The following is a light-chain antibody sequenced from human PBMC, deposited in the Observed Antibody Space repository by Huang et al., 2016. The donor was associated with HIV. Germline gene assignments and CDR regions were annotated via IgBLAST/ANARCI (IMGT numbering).Light chain of an antibody. Sequence: EIVLTQSPATLSLSPGERATLSCRASQSVSSYLAWYQQKPGQAPRLLFYDASNRATGIPARFRCSGSGTDFTLTISSLEPEDFAVYYCQQRSNWPLFTFGPGTKVDIK. CDR1: QSVSSY. CDR3: QQRSNWPLFT. V-gene: IGKV3-11*01. J-gene: IGKJ3*01. CDR2: DAS.